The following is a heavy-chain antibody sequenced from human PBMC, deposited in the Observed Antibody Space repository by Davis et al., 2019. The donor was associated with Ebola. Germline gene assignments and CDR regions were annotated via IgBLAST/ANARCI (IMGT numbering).Heavy chain of an antibody. Sequence: ASVKVSCKVSGYTLTELSMHWVRQAPGKGLEWMRGFDPEDGETIYAQKFQGRVTMTEDTSTDTAYMELSSLRSEDTAVYYCATVVYGLRYYFDYWGQGTLVTVSS. V-gene: IGHV1-24*01. CDR3: ATVVYGLRYYFDY. CDR2: FDPEDGET. CDR1: GYTLTELS. J-gene: IGHJ4*02. D-gene: IGHD3-10*01.